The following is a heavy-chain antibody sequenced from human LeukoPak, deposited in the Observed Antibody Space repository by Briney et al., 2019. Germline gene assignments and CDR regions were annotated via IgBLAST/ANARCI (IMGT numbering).Heavy chain of an antibody. V-gene: IGHV4-39*01. J-gene: IGHJ4*02. Sequence: SETLSLTCTVSGGSISSSSYYWGWIRQPPGKGLEWIGSIYYSGSTYYNPSLKSRVTISVDTSKNQFSLKLSSVTAADTAVYYCARHNYDFWSGYLYYFDYWGQGTLVTVSS. CDR3: ARHNYDFWSGYLYYFDY. CDR2: IYYSGST. D-gene: IGHD3-3*01. CDR1: GGSISSSSYY.